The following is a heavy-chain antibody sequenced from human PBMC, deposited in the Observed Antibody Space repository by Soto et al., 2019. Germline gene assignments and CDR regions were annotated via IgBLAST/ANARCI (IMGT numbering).Heavy chain of an antibody. D-gene: IGHD3-10*01. J-gene: IGHJ5*02. CDR2: IYYSGST. CDR3: ARDSPITMVGPVLNWFDP. Sequence: QVQLQESGPGLVKPSETLSLTCTVSGGSISSGGYYWSWIRQHPGKGLEWIGYIYYSGSTYYNPSLKSRVTISVDTSKNQFSLKLSSVTAADTAIYYCARDSPITMVGPVLNWFDPWGQGTLVTVSS. V-gene: IGHV4-31*03. CDR1: GGSISSGGYY.